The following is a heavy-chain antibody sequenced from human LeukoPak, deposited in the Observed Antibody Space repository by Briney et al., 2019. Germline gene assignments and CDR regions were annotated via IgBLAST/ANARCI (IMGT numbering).Heavy chain of an antibody. D-gene: IGHD5-24*01. Sequence: SETLSLTCTVSGGSISNNSYYWGWIRQPPGKGLEWIGSIYYSGSTYYNPSLKRRVTISVDTSKNQFSLKLSSVTAADTAVYYCARAIDGYNGGLYFDYWGQGTLVTVSS. V-gene: IGHV4-39*07. J-gene: IGHJ4*02. CDR3: ARAIDGYNGGLYFDY. CDR2: IYYSGST. CDR1: GGSISNNSYY.